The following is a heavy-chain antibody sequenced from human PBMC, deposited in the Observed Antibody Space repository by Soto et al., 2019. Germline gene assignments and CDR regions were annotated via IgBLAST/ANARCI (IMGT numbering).Heavy chain of an antibody. D-gene: IGHD1-26*01. Sequence: QVQLVQSGAEVKKPGASVKVSCKASGYTFTSYYMHWVRQAPGQGLEWMGIINPSGGSTSYAQKFQGRXXMXRXXATSTVYMELRSLRSEDTAVYSCAREGEWEHGIAYWGQGTLVTVSS. CDR1: GYTFTSYY. V-gene: IGHV1-46*03. J-gene: IGHJ4*02. CDR3: AREGEWEHGIAY. CDR2: INPSGGST.